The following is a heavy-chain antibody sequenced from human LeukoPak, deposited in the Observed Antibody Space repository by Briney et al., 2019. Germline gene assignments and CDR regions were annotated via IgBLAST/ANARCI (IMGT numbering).Heavy chain of an antibody. CDR3: ARARGYYYYMDV. CDR2: IYYSGST. J-gene: IGHJ6*03. D-gene: IGHD1-26*01. Sequence: PSETLSLTRTVSGGSISSSSYYWGWIRQPPGKGLEWIGSIYYSGSTYYNPSLKSRVTISVDTSKNQFSLKLSSVTAADTAVYYCARARGYYYYMDVWGKGTTVTVSS. CDR1: GGSISSSSYY. V-gene: IGHV4-39*07.